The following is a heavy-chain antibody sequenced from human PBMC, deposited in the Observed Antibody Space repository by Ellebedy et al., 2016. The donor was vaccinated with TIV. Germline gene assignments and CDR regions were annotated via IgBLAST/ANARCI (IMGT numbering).Heavy chain of an antibody. CDR2: INPNTGGT. Sequence: ASVKVSCXASGYIFTGYYMYWVRQAPGQGLEWMGWINPNTGGTNYAQNFQGRVTMTRDTSISTAYMELSRLRSDDTAVYYCARAPVRITAMVFSPWFDPWGQGTLVTVSS. V-gene: IGHV1-2*02. D-gene: IGHD5-18*01. CDR1: GYIFTGYY. J-gene: IGHJ5*02. CDR3: ARAPVRITAMVFSPWFDP.